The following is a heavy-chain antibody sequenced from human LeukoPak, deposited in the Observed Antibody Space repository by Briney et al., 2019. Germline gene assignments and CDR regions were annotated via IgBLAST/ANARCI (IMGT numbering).Heavy chain of an antibody. Sequence: PGGSLRLSCAASGFTFSSYAMTWVRQAPGKGLEWVSAISGSGGSTYYADSVKGRFTISRDNSKNTLYLQMNSLRAEDTAVYYCAKEGSYSSGWRGFDYWGQGTLVTVSS. D-gene: IGHD6-19*01. CDR3: AKEGSYSSGWRGFDY. CDR2: ISGSGGST. CDR1: GFTFSSYA. J-gene: IGHJ4*02. V-gene: IGHV3-23*01.